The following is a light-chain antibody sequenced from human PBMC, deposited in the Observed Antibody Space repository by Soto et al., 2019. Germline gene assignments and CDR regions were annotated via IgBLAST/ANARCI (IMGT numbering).Light chain of an antibody. CDR2: AAS. V-gene: IGKV1-39*01. CDR1: QSISTY. Sequence: DIQMTQSPSSLSASVGDRVTITCRASQSISTYLNWYQQKPGKAPRLLIYAASSLQSGVPSRFSGSGSGTDFTLPISSLQPEDFATYYCQQSHSAPWTFGQGTKVEIK. J-gene: IGKJ1*01. CDR3: QQSHSAPWT.